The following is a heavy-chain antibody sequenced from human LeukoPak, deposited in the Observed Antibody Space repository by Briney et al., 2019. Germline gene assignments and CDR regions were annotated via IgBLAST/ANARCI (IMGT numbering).Heavy chain of an antibody. V-gene: IGHV4-38-2*02. D-gene: IGHD4/OR15-4a*01. CDR2: IYHSGST. CDR1: GYSISSGYY. Sequence: SETLSLTCTVSGYSISSGYYRGWIRQPPGKGLEWIGSIYHSGSTYYNPSLKSRVTISVDTSKNQFSLKLSSVTAADTAVYYCARDDYEYEAPVDYWGQGTLVTVSS. CDR3: ARDDYEYEAPVDY. J-gene: IGHJ4*02.